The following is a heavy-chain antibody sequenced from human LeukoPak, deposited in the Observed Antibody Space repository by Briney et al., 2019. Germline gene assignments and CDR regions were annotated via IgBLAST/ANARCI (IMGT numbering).Heavy chain of an antibody. J-gene: IGHJ3*02. Sequence: SQTLSLTCTVSGGSISSADYYWSWIRQPPGKGLEWIAYIYYTGSTYFNPSLESRVTISVDTSRNQFSLKLNSVTAEDTAVYYCARVPDAFDIWGQGTMVTVSS. CDR1: GGSISSADYY. V-gene: IGHV4-30-4*01. CDR2: IYYTGST. CDR3: ARVPDAFDI.